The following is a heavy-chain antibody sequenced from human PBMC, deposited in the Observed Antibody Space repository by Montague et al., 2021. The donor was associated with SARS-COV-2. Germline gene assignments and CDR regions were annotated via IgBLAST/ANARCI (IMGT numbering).Heavy chain of an antibody. V-gene: IGHV2-70*01. J-gene: IGHJ4*02. CDR2: IDWDDDK. D-gene: IGHD3-9*01. CDR1: GFSLSTSGMC. Sequence: PALMKPTKTLTLTRTFSGFSLSTSGMCVSWIRQPPGKALEWLALIDWDDDKYYSTSLKTRLTISKDTSKNQVVLTMTNMDPVDTATYYCARMFYDILTGYRNFDYWGQGTLVTVSS. CDR3: ARMFYDILTGYRNFDY.